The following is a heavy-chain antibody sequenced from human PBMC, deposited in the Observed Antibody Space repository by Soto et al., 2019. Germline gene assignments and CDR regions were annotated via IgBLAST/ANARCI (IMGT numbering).Heavy chain of an antibody. J-gene: IGHJ6*02. D-gene: IGHD3-3*01. CDR3: ARDVSRGDFYYYVMDV. Sequence: QVQLVQSGAEVKKPGASVKVSCKASGYTFTGYYMHWLRQAPGQGLEWMGWINPNSGDTNYAQSCRGRVTMTRDTSISTAYMELRRLISDDTALYYCARDVSRGDFYYYVMDVWGQGTTVTVSS. CDR1: GYTFTGYY. V-gene: IGHV1-2*02. CDR2: INPNSGDT.